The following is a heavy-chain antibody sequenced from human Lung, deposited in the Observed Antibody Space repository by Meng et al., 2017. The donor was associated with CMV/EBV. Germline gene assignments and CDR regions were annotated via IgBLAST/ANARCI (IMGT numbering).Heavy chain of an antibody. Sequence: SVXVSXXASGGTFSSYAISWVRQAPGQGLEWMGGIIPIFGTANYAQKFQGRVTITTDESTSTAYMELSSLRSEDTAVYYCARFVYRPPHYYYGMDVWGQGTTVXVSS. J-gene: IGHJ6*02. CDR3: ARFVYRPPHYYYGMDV. CDR1: GGTFSSYA. D-gene: IGHD3-16*01. CDR2: IIPIFGTA. V-gene: IGHV1-69*05.